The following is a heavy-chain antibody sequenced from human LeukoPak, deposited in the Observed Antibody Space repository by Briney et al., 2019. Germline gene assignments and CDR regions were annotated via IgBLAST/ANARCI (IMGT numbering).Heavy chain of an antibody. J-gene: IGHJ1*01. Sequence: GGSLRLSCAASVFIVGNSYMIWVRQAPWKGLEWISLIRTDDSTYYAASVKGRFTISRDTSRNTLYLQMNILRAEDTAVYYCAREASGSYFHNWGQGTLVTVSS. D-gene: IGHD1-26*01. CDR2: IRTDDST. V-gene: IGHV3-53*01. CDR1: VFIVGNSY. CDR3: AREASGSYFHN.